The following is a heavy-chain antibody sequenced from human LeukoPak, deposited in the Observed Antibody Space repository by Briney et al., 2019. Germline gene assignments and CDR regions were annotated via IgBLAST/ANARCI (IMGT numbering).Heavy chain of an antibody. CDR2: ISSSSSYI. J-gene: IGHJ3*02. CDR1: GFTFSSYS. Sequence: GGSLRLSCAASGFTFSSYSMNWVRQAPGKGLEWVSSISSSSSYIYYADSVKGRFTISRDNAKNSLYLQMNSLRAEDTAVYYCARVGYYDSSGSRAFDIWGQGTMVTVSS. V-gene: IGHV3-21*01. D-gene: IGHD3-22*01. CDR3: ARVGYYDSSGSRAFDI.